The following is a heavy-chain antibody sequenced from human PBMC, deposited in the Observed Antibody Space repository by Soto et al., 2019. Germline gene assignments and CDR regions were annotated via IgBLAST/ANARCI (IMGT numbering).Heavy chain of an antibody. CDR2: ISGSGGST. CDR1: GFTFSSYA. D-gene: IGHD6-25*01. Sequence: GGSLRLSCAASGFTFSSYAMSWVRQAPGKGLEWVSAISGSGGSTYYADSVKGRFTISRDNSKNTLYLQMNSLRAEDTAVYYCAKAPATGDYYYYYGMDVWGQGTTVTVSS. J-gene: IGHJ6*02. CDR3: AKAPATGDYYYYYGMDV. V-gene: IGHV3-23*01.